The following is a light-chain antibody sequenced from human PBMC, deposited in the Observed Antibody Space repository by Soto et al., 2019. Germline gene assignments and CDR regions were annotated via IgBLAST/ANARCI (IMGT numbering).Light chain of an antibody. CDR2: LND. J-gene: IGLJ1*01. CDR1: FSNIGDNA. Sequence: QSVLTQPPSLSATPGLRVNISCSGSFSNIGDNAVNWYQQLPGAAPKLLIYLNDQRPSGVPDRFSGSKSGTSAFLAISGLQSEDEADYYCAAWDDSLNALFGTGTKVTV. V-gene: IGLV1-44*01. CDR3: AAWDDSLNAL.